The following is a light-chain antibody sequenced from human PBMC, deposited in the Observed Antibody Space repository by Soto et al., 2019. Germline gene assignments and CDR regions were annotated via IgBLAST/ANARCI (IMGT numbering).Light chain of an antibody. J-gene: IGLJ2*01. V-gene: IGLV3-21*04. CDR3: QVWDTTSDHPV. CDR2: YDS. Sequence: SYELTQPPSVSVAPGKTARIPCGGDNIESKIVHWYQQKPGQAPVLVIYYDSDRPSGIPERFSGSKSGNTATLTLSWVEAGDEADYYCQVWDTTSDHPVFGGGTKLTVL. CDR1: NIESKI.